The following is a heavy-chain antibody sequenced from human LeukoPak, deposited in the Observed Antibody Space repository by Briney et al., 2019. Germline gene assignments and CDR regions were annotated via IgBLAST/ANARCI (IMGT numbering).Heavy chain of an antibody. J-gene: IGHJ4*02. D-gene: IGHD3-22*01. CDR1: GGSISSYY. V-gene: IGHV4-59*08. CDR3: ARQTDYYDSSGDYFDY. Sequence: PSETLSLTCTVSGGSISSYYWSWIRQPPGKGLEWIGYIYYSGSTNYNPSLKSRVTISVDTSKNQFSLKLGSVTAADTAVYYCARQTDYYDSSGDYFDYWGQGTLVTVSS. CDR2: IYYSGST.